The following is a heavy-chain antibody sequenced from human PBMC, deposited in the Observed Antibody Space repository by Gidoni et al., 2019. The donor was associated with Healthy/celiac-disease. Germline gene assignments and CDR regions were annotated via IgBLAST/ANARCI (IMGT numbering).Heavy chain of an antibody. J-gene: IGHJ6*02. V-gene: IGHV4-4*02. CDR1: GGSISSSNW. Sequence: QVQLQESGPGLVKPSGTLSLTCAVSGGSISSSNWWSWVRQPPGKGLEWIGEIYHSGSTNYNPSLKSRVTISVDKSKNQFSLKLSSVTAADTAVYYCARSVGYYDSSGYYAYYYYGMDVWGQGTTVAVSS. CDR2: IYHSGST. CDR3: ARSVGYYDSSGYYAYYYYGMDV. D-gene: IGHD3-22*01.